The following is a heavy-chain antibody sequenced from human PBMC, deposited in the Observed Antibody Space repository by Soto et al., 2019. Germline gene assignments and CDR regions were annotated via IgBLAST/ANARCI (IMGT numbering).Heavy chain of an antibody. CDR2: ISAYNGDT. CDR1: GYTFTSHG. V-gene: IGHV1-18*01. Sequence: QVQLVQSGGEVRKPGASVKVSCKASGYTFTSHGISWVRQAPGQGLEWMGWISAYNGDTHYAQKPQGRVTVTTDRSTSTAYMELRCLRSEDTAVYYFATMVRGSTIDYYRYMDVWGKGTTFTVSS. D-gene: IGHD3-10*01. J-gene: IGHJ6*03. CDR3: ATMVRGSTIDYYRYMDV.